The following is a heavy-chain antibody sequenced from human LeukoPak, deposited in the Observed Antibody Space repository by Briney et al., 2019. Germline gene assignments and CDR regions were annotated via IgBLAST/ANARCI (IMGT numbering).Heavy chain of an antibody. V-gene: IGHV1-2*02. CDR1: GYTFTGYY. D-gene: IGHD6-13*01. CDR3: ARVMQQGAFDY. J-gene: IGHJ4*02. CDR2: INPNSGAT. Sequence: ASVKVSCKASGYTFTGYYMHWVRQAPGQGLEWMGWINPNSGATNYAQKFQGRVTMTRDTSISTAYMELSRLRSDDTAVYYCARVMQQGAFDYWGQGTLVTVSS.